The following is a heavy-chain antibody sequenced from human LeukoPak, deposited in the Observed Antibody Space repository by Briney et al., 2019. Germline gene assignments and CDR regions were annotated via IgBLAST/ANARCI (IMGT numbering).Heavy chain of an antibody. CDR2: ISGSGGST. V-gene: IGHV3-23*01. Sequence: GGSLRLSCAASGFTFSSYAMSWVRQAPGKGLEWVSAISGSGGSTSYTDSVKGRFTISRDNSKSTLYLQMNSLRAEDTAVYHCAKTLRDLEWLTGELDVWGQGTAVTVSS. CDR3: AKTLRDLEWLTGELDV. J-gene: IGHJ6*02. CDR1: GFTFSSYA. D-gene: IGHD3-3*01.